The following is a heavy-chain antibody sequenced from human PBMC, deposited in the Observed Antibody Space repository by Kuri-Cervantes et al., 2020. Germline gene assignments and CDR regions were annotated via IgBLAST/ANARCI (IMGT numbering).Heavy chain of an antibody. CDR3: ATDISGWYSWFDP. CDR2: FDRRDGET. J-gene: IGHJ5*02. CDR1: GYTLTELS. D-gene: IGHD6-19*01. Sequence: ASVKVSCKVSGYTLTELSIHWVRQAPGEGLEWMGGFDRRDGETFYAQKFQGRVTMTEDTSTDTAYMELSSLRSEDTAVYYCATDISGWYSWFDPWGQGTLVTVSS. V-gene: IGHV1-24*01.